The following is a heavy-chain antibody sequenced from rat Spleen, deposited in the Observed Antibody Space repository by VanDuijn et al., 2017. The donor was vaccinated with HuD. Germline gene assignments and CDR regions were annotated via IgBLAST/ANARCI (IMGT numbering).Heavy chain of an antibody. J-gene: IGHJ2*01. D-gene: IGHD1-4*01. Sequence: EVQLVESGGGLVQPGRSLKLSCAASGFTFSNHDMAWVRQAPTKGLEWVASISPSGGSTYYRDSVKGRLTVSRDDAKSTLYLQMDSLRSEDTATYSCTTGVYPGNFDYWGQGVMVTVSS. V-gene: IGHV5-27*01. CDR2: ISPSGGST. CDR3: TTGVYPGNFDY. CDR1: GFTFSNHD.